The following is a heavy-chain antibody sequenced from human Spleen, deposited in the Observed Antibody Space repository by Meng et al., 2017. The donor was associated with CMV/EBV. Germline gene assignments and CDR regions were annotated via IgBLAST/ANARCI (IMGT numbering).Heavy chain of an antibody. D-gene: IGHD2-2*01. CDR2: IYWNDDK. CDR3: AHRLRVWRNVVLPAAIRRYYFDF. V-gene: IGHV2-5*01. Sequence: SGPTLVKPTQTLTLTCTLSAFSLSSSGVGVGWIRQPPRKSLESPAHIYWNDDKRYSPSLKSRLTLTKDNSKNRVVLTMTNMDPVDTATYYCAHRLRVWRNVVLPAAIRRYYFDFWGQGTLVTVSS. J-gene: IGHJ4*02. CDR1: AFSLSSSGVG.